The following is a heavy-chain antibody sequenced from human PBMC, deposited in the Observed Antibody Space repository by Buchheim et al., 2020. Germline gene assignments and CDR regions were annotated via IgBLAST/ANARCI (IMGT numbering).Heavy chain of an antibody. CDR1: GGSISTYY. Sequence: QVQLQESGPGLVKPSETLSLTCTVSGGSISTYYWTWIRQSPGKGLEWIGFIYSAGNTNYNPSLKSRVTMSVDTSKTQFSLRLTSVTSADTAVYLCARGRRELGFDFWGQGTL. CDR2: IYSAGNT. CDR3: ARGRRELGFDF. V-gene: IGHV4-59*01. J-gene: IGHJ5*01. D-gene: IGHD1-1*01.